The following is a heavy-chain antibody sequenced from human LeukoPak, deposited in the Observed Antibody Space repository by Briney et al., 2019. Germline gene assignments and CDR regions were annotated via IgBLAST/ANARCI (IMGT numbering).Heavy chain of an antibody. CDR3: ARSPWIASFGVVKAFDI. CDR2: INHSGST. V-gene: IGHV4-34*01. D-gene: IGHD3-3*01. J-gene: IGHJ3*02. CDR1: GGSFSGYY. Sequence: SETLSLTCAVYGGSFSGYYLSWIRQPPGKGLEWIGEINHSGSTNYNPSLKSRVTISVDTSKDQFSLKLSSVTAADTAVYYWARSPWIASFGVVKAFDIWGQETMVTVSS.